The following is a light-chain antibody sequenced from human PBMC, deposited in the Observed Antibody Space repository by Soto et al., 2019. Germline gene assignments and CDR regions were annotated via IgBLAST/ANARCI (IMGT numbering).Light chain of an antibody. V-gene: IGKV1-5*03. CDR3: LQYNSHSWT. Sequence: DTQMTQSPSTLSASVGDRVTITCRASQNINSWLAWYQHKPGKAPKLLIYEASSLESGVPSRFSGSGSGTEFTLTISTLQPEDFASYYCLQYNSHSWTFGQETKVEMK. CDR2: EAS. J-gene: IGKJ1*01. CDR1: QNINSW.